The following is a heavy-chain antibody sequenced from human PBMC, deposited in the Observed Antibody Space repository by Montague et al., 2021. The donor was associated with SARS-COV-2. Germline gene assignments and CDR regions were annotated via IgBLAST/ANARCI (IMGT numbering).Heavy chain of an antibody. CDR2: MYSNGSN. Sequence: SETLSLTCTVAGDSVSSGSYDWSWIRQPPGKVLEWIGKMYSNGSNNYNPSLKSRVTISVDTSKNQFSLKLSSVTAADTAVYYCARDPWRITIFGVVTRYGMDVWGQGTTVTVSS. CDR3: ARDPWRITIFGVVTRYGMDV. CDR1: GDSVSSGSYD. V-gene: IGHV4-61*01. D-gene: IGHD3-3*01. J-gene: IGHJ6*02.